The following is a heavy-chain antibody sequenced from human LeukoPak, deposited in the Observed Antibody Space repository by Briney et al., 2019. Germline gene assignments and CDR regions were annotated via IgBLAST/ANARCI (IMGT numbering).Heavy chain of an antibody. Sequence: PSETLSLTCTVSGGSISSYYWSWIRQPPGKGLEWIGYIYYSGSTNYNPSLKSRVTISVDTSKNQFSLKPSSVTAADTAVYHCARNGARYYYGMDVWGQGTTVTVSS. CDR3: ARNGARYYYGMDV. V-gene: IGHV4-59*01. J-gene: IGHJ6*02. CDR1: GGSISSYY. CDR2: IYYSGST. D-gene: IGHD2-8*01.